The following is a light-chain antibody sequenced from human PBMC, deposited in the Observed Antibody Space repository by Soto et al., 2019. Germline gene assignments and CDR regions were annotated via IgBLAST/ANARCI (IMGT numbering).Light chain of an antibody. Sequence: QAVVTQEPSLTVSPGGTVSLTCGSNTGAVTSGHYPYWFQQKPGQAPRTLVYDTNNRHSWTPARFSGSLLGGKAALTLSGAQPEDEADYYCLISSGGARVFGGGTKLTVL. J-gene: IGLJ3*02. CDR3: LISSGGARV. V-gene: IGLV7-46*01. CDR2: DTN. CDR1: TGAVTSGHY.